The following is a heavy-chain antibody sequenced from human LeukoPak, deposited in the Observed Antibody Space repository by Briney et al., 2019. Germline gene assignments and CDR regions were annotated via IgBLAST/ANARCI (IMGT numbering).Heavy chain of an antibody. J-gene: IGHJ4*02. V-gene: IGHV2-70*01. CDR2: INWDDDK. Sequence: SGPALVKPTQTLTLTCTFSGFSLSTSGMCVSWIRQPPGKALEWLALINWDDDKYYSTSLKTRLTISKDTSKNQVVLTMTNMDPVDTATYYCARLLYDDQTGDFDYWGQGTLATVSS. D-gene: IGHD3-3*01. CDR3: ARLLYDDQTGDFDY. CDR1: GFSLSTSGMC.